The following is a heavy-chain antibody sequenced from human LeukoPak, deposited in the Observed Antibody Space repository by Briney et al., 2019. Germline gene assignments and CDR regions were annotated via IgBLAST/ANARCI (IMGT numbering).Heavy chain of an antibody. J-gene: IGHJ4*02. V-gene: IGHV4-39*01. D-gene: IGHD6-13*01. CDR2: IYYSGST. CDR1: GGSVSSSSYY. CDR3: ARLGVSSSRDND. Sequence: SETLSLTCTVSGGSVSSSSYYWGWIRQPPGKGLEWIGSIYYSGSTYYNPSLKSRVTISADTSKNQFSLKLSSVTAADTAMYYCARLGVSSSRDNDWGPGILVTVSS.